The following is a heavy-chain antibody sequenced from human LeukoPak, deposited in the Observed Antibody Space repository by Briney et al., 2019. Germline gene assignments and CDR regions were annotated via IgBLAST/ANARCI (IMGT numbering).Heavy chain of an antibody. J-gene: IGHJ4*02. CDR1: GITLSNYG. Sequence: GGSLRLSCAASGITLSNYGMSWVRQAPGKGLEWVAGISDSGGRTNYADSVKGRFTISRDNPKNTLYLQMNSLRAEDTAVYYCARGQQWLVRAFPDYWGQGTLVTVSS. D-gene: IGHD6-19*01. CDR3: ARGQQWLVRAFPDY. V-gene: IGHV3-23*01. CDR2: ISDSGGRT.